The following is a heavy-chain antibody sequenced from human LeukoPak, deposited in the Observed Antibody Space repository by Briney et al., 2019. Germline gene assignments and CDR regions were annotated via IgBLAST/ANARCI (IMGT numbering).Heavy chain of an antibody. Sequence: PGGPLRLSCAASGFTFSHYAMHWVRQAPGKGLEWVSSISSSSSSIYYSDSVKGRFTVSRDNAKNSLYLQMNSLRDEDTAVYYCAGSLRGGGWYMYWGQGTLVTVSS. D-gene: IGHD6-19*01. J-gene: IGHJ4*02. CDR1: GFTFSHYA. V-gene: IGHV3-21*01. CDR3: AGSLRGGGWYMY. CDR2: ISSSSSSI.